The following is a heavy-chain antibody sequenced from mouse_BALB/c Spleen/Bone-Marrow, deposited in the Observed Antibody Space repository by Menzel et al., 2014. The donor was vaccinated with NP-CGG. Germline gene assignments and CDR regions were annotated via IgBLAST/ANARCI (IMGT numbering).Heavy chain of an antibody. CDR2: INPSNGGT. J-gene: IGHJ1*01. V-gene: IGHV1S81*02. Sequence: VQLQQSGAELVKPGASVKLSCKASGYSFTRYYMYWVKQRPGQGLEWIGEINPSNGGTNFNEEFKSKATLTVDKSSSTAYMQFSSLTSEDSAVYYCTRSNYGYWYFDVWGAGTTVTVSS. CDR3: TRSNYGYWYFDV. D-gene: IGHD1-1*01. CDR1: GYSFTRYY.